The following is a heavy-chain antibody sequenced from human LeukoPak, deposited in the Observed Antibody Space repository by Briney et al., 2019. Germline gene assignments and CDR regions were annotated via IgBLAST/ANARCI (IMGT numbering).Heavy chain of an antibody. CDR3: ARALWPGGFDI. J-gene: IGHJ3*02. Sequence: PGGSLRLSCAASGFTFSDSWMYWVRQAPGKGLVWVAFINTDGSSTNYADSVKGRFTISRDNAKNTLYLQVNSQRAEDTAVYYCARALWPGGFDIWGQGTMVTVSS. D-gene: IGHD3/OR15-3a*01. CDR2: INTDGSST. CDR1: GFTFSDSW. V-gene: IGHV3-74*01.